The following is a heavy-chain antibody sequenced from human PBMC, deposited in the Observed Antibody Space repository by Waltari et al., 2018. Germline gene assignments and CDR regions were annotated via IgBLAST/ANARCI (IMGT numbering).Heavy chain of an antibody. V-gene: IGHV4-39*01. CDR3: ARHVGGGTMDV. CDR2: IYYSGST. J-gene: IGHJ6*04. CDR1: GGSISSSSYY. D-gene: IGHD2-15*01. Sequence: QLQLQESGPGLVKPSETLSLTRTVSGGSISSSSYYGGWIRQPPGKGLEWIGSIYYSGSTYYNPSLKSRVTISVDTSKNQFSLKLSSVTAADTAVYYCARHVGGGTMDVWGKGTTVTVSS.